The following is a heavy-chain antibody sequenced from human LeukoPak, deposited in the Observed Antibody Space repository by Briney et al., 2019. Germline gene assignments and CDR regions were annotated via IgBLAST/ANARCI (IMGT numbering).Heavy chain of an antibody. CDR3: ARGGRYCSSTSCRKRNWFDP. CDR2: IYYSGST. D-gene: IGHD2-2*01. V-gene: IGHV4-31*03. J-gene: IGHJ5*02. CDR1: GGSISSGGYY. Sequence: SETLSLTCTVSGGSISSGGYYWSWIRQHPGKGLEWIGYIYYSGSTYYNPSLKSRVTISVDTSKNQFSLKLSSVTAADTAVYYCARGGRYCSSTSCRKRNWFDPWGQGTLVTVSS.